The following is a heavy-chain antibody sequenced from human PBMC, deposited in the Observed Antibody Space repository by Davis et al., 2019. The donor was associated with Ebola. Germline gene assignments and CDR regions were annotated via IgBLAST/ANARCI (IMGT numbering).Heavy chain of an antibody. J-gene: IGHJ4*02. Sequence: GESLKISCAASGFTFRTYAMSWVRQAPGKGLEWVSAISGSGGSTYYADSVKGRFTISRDNSKNTLHLQMNSLRAEDTAVYYCAKELPIQVWPVGSFDSWGQGTLVTVSS. CDR3: AKELPIQVWPVGSFDS. CDR2: ISGSGGST. D-gene: IGHD5-18*01. V-gene: IGHV3-23*01. CDR1: GFTFRTYA.